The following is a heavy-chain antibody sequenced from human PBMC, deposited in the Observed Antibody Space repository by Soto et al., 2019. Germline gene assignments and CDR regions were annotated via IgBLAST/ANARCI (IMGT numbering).Heavy chain of an antibody. CDR3: ARDLGYEGFDY. V-gene: IGHV3-33*01. CDR1: GFTFSSYG. CDR2: IWYDGSNK. J-gene: IGHJ4*02. Sequence: QVQLVESGGGVVQPGRSLRLSCAASGFTFSSYGMHWVRQAPGKGLEWVAVIWYDGSNKYYADSVKGRFTISRDNSKNTLYLQMNSLRAVVTAVYYCARDLGYEGFDYWGQGTLVIVSS. D-gene: IGHD5-12*01.